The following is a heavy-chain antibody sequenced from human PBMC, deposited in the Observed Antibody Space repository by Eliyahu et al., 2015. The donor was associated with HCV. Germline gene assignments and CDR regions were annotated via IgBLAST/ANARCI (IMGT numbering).Heavy chain of an antibody. Sequence: QLQLQESGPGLVKPSETLSLTCTVSGGPMRITSYYWGWIRQPPGKGLEWIGSIDYWGSTYYNPSLNSRVTISVDASKKQLSLKVTSVSAADTAVYFCARRLGTHGPIDNWGQGTLVTVSS. CDR3: ARRLGTHGPIDN. J-gene: IGHJ4*02. CDR2: IDYWGST. D-gene: IGHD3-9*01. V-gene: IGHV4-39*01. CDR1: GGPMRITSYY.